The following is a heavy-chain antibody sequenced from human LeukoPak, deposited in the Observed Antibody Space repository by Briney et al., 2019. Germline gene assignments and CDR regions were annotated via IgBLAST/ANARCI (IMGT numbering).Heavy chain of an antibody. J-gene: IGHJ4*02. Sequence: GGSLRLSCAASGFTVSSNYMSWVRQAPGKGLEWVSVIYSGGSTYYADSVKGRFTISRDNSKNTLYLQMNSLRAEDTAVYYCARRLKSGYSSGWYGYWGQGTLVTVSS. CDR1: GFTVSSNY. D-gene: IGHD6-19*01. CDR3: ARRLKSGYSSGWYGY. CDR2: IYSGGST. V-gene: IGHV3-66*04.